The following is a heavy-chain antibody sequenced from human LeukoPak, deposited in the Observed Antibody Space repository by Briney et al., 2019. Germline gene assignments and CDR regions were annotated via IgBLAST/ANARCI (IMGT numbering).Heavy chain of an antibody. CDR2: IKQDGSEK. J-gene: IGHJ4*02. D-gene: IGHD5-24*01. Sequence: GGSLSLSCTASGFTFSIYWMKWVRQAPGKGLEWVANIKQDGSEKYYVDSVKGRFTIYRDNAKKSLYLQMNSLRAEDTAVYYCARETEMANLDYWGQGTLVTVSS. CDR1: GFTFSIYW. V-gene: IGHV3-7*04. CDR3: ARETEMANLDY.